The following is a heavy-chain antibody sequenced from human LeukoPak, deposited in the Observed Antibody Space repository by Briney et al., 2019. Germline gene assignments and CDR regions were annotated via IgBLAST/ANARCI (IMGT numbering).Heavy chain of an antibody. CDR3: ARGVTTRTLFDY. J-gene: IGHJ4*02. Sequence: SETLSLTCTVSGGSISSYYWSWIRQPPGKGPEWIGEINHSGSTNYNPSLKSRVTISVDTSKNQFSLKLSSVTAADTAVYYCARGVTTRTLFDYWGQGTLVTVSS. CDR2: INHSGST. CDR1: GGSISSYY. V-gene: IGHV4-34*01. D-gene: IGHD4-17*01.